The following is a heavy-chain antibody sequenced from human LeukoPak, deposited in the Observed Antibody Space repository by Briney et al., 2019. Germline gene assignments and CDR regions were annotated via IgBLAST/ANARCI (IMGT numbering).Heavy chain of an antibody. V-gene: IGHV4-61*01. J-gene: IGHJ3*02. CDR1: GGSVSSGSYY. CDR2: MYYSGST. CDR3: EEGIRDSYNPRNDAFDI. D-gene: IGHD5-24*01. Sequence: SETLSLTCTVSGGSVSSGSYYWSWIRQPPGKGLEWIGYMYYSGSTNYNPSLKSRVTISVDTSKNQFSLKLSSVTAADTSFYHAEEGIRDSYNPRNDAFDIWGQGTMVTVSS.